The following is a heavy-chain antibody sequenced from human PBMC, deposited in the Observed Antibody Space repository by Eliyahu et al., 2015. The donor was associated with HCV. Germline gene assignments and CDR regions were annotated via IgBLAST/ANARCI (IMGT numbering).Heavy chain of an antibody. CDR2: ISSDGSSK. Sequence: QVQLVESGGGVVQPGRSLRLSCAASGFTFSSYGMHWVRQAPGKGLEWVAAISSDGSSKYYTDSVKGRFTIFRDNSKSTLYLLMDSLRPEDTAVYYCARGHQQLVGYWGQGTLVTVSS. J-gene: IGHJ4*02. V-gene: IGHV3-30*03. CDR1: GFTFSSYG. D-gene: IGHD6-13*01. CDR3: ARGHQQLVGY.